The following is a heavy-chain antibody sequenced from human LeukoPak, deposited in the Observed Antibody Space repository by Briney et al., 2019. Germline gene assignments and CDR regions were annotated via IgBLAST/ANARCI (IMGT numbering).Heavy chain of an antibody. CDR1: GFTFSSYS. CDR3: ARAPGMATTGNFDY. J-gene: IGHJ4*02. D-gene: IGHD5-24*01. CDR2: ISSSSSYI. Sequence: GGSLRLSRAASGFTFSSYSMNWVRQAPGKGLEWVSSISSSSSYIYYADSVKGRFTISRDNAKNSLYLQMNSLRAEDTAVYYCARAPGMATTGNFDYWGQGTLVTVSS. V-gene: IGHV3-21*01.